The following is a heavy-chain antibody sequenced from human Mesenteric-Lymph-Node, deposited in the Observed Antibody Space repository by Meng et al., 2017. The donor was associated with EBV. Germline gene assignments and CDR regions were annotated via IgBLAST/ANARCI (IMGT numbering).Heavy chain of an antibody. V-gene: IGHV4-4*02. CDR1: GGDISSSSW. D-gene: IGHD6-13*01. CDR2: IYHSSGTT. Sequence: QVHRQVLGPGRVKPSGPLSLTSPVSGGDISSSSWWSWVRQPPGKGLEWLGEIYHSSGTTNYNPSLKSRVTISLDKSKNQFSLNLSSVTAADTAVYYCARLPPTTGYGTARSYWGQGTLVTVSS. J-gene: IGHJ4*02. CDR3: ARLPPTTGYGTARSY.